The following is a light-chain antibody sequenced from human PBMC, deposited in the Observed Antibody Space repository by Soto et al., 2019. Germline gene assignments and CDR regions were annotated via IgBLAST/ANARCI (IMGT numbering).Light chain of an antibody. J-gene: IGLJ1*01. CDR3: SSYTSSSTYV. Sequence: QSALTQPASVSGSPGQSITISCTGTSSDVGGYNYVSWYQQHPGKAPKLMIYDVSNRPSGVSNRFSGSKSGNTASLTISGIQVEDEADYYCSSYTSSSTYVFGTGTKVTVL. V-gene: IGLV2-14*01. CDR1: SSDVGGYNY. CDR2: DVS.